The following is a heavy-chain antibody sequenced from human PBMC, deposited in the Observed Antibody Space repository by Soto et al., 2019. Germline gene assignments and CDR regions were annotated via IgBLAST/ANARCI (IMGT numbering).Heavy chain of an antibody. V-gene: IGHV3-48*04. CDR2: ISSSGSTI. D-gene: IGHD2-15*01. CDR3: ARVSGSCYSCIDY. Sequence: GGSLRLSCAASGFTFSSYSMNWVRQAPGKGLEWVSYISSSGSTIYFADSVKGRFTISRDNAKISLYLQLNSLRAEDTAVYYCARVSGSCYSCIDYWGQGTLVTVSS. J-gene: IGHJ4*02. CDR1: GFTFSSYS.